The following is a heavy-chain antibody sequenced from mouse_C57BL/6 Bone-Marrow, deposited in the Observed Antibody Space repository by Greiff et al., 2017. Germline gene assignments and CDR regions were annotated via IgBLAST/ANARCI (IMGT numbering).Heavy chain of an antibody. CDR2: INPSSGYT. CDR1: GYTFTSYT. Sequence: VHLVESGAELARPGASVKMSCKASGYTFTSYTMHWVKQRPGQGLEWIGYINPSSGYTKYNQKFKDKATLTADKSSSTAYMQLSSLTSEDSAVYYCARSKDYDRRYFDYWGQGTTLTVSS. CDR3: ARSKDYDRRYFDY. D-gene: IGHD2-4*01. J-gene: IGHJ2*01. V-gene: IGHV1-4*01.